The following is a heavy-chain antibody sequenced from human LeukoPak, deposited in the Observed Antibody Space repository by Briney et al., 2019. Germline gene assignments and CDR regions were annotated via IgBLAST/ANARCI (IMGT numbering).Heavy chain of an antibody. D-gene: IGHD4-17*01. CDR3: ARRVSGAYGNWFDP. V-gene: IGHV4-59*08. Sequence: SETLSLTCTVSGGSISSYYWNWIRQPPGKGLEWIGYIYYSGSTNYNPSLESRVTISVDTSKNQFSLSLSSVTAADTAVYYCARRVSGAYGNWFDPWGQGTLVTISS. CDR1: GGSISSYY. CDR2: IYYSGST. J-gene: IGHJ5*02.